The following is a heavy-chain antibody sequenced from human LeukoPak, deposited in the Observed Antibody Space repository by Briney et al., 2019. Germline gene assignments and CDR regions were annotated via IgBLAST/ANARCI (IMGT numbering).Heavy chain of an antibody. CDR3: AKDSSSSWPLDY. CDR1: GFTFSSYS. CDR2: ISSSSSYI. Sequence: GGSLRLSCAASGFTFSSYSMNWVRQAPGKGLEWVSSISSSSSYIYYADSVKGRFTISRDNSKNTLYLQMNSLRAEDTAVYYCAKDSSSSWPLDYWGQGTLVTVSS. V-gene: IGHV3-21*04. D-gene: IGHD6-13*01. J-gene: IGHJ4*02.